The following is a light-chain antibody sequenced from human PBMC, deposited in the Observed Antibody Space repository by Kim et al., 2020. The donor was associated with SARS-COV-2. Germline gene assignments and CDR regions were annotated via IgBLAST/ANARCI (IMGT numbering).Light chain of an antibody. CDR1: RFNIGGNS. CDR2: SDS. Sequence: QSVLTQPPSASESPGQRLTISCPGSRFNIGGNSVNWYQQFPGTAPKLLIHSDSQKPSGVPGRFSGSKSGTSASLAISGLQSEDEAHYYCASWDDSLNVDVFGGGTQLTVL. V-gene: IGLV1-44*01. J-gene: IGLJ2*01. CDR3: ASWDDSLNVDV.